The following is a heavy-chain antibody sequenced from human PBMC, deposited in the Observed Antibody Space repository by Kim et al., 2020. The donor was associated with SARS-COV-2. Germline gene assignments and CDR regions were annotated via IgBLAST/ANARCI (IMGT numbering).Heavy chain of an antibody. CDR3: ARDNAARPTYYYYYGMDV. D-gene: IGHD6-6*01. V-gene: IGHV4-30-4*01. CDR1: GGSISSGDYY. Sequence: SETLSLTCTVSGGSISSGDYYWSWIRQPPGKGLEWIGYIYYSGSTYYNPSLKSRVTISVDTSKNQFSLKLSSVTAADTAVYYCARDNAARPTYYYYYGMDVWGQGTTVTVSS. J-gene: IGHJ6*02. CDR2: IYYSGST.